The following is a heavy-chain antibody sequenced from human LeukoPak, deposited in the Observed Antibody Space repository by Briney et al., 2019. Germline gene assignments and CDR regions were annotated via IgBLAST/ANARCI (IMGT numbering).Heavy chain of an antibody. J-gene: IGHJ3*02. D-gene: IGHD2-2*01. CDR1: GYTFTSFD. Sequence: ASVKVSCKASGYTFTSFDINWVRQATGQGLEWMGWMNPNSGNTGYAQRFQGRVTMTRCTSITTAYMELSSLRSEDTAVYHRVIGYQLLDAFDIWGQGTMVTVSS. CDR2: MNPNSGNT. CDR3: VIGYQLLDAFDI. V-gene: IGHV1-8*01.